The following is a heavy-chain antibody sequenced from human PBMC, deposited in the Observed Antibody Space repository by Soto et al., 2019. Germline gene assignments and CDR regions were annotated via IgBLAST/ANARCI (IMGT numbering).Heavy chain of an antibody. V-gene: IGHV3-74*01. D-gene: IGHD2-2*01. CDR3: VRGYHYFDN. CDR1: GFTFDDYA. CDR2: INSDGSSI. J-gene: IGHJ4*02. Sequence: GGSLRLSCAGTGFTFDDYAMHWVRQGPGEGLEWVSRINSDGSSITYADFVKGRFTVSRDNAKNTLFLQMNGLRAEDTAVYFCVRGYHYFDNCGQGTLVTVSS.